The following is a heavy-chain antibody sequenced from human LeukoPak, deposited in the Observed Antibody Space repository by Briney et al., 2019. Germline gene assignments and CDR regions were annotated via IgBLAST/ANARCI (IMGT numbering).Heavy chain of an antibody. J-gene: IGHJ4*02. CDR1: GFNFSSYS. CDR2: ISSSSSFR. Sequence: SGGSLRLSCAASGFNFSSYSMNWVRQAPGKGLEWVSSISSSSSFRYYADSVKGRFTISRDNAKNSLYLQMNSLRAEDTAVYYCAKTTEYYYDSSGYLRYWGQGTLVTVSS. D-gene: IGHD3-22*01. V-gene: IGHV3-21*04. CDR3: AKTTEYYYDSSGYLRY.